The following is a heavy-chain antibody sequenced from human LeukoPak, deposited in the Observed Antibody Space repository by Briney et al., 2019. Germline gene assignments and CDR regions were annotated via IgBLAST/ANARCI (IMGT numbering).Heavy chain of an antibody. Sequence: PSETLSLTCTVSGGSISSYYWSWIRQPPGKGLEWIGYIYYSGSTYYNPSLKSRVTISVDTSKNQFSLKLSSVTAADTAVYYCANYDFWSGSGGYWGQGTLVTVSS. V-gene: IGHV4-59*08. CDR3: ANYDFWSGSGGY. D-gene: IGHD3-3*01. J-gene: IGHJ4*02. CDR1: GGSISSYY. CDR2: IYYSGST.